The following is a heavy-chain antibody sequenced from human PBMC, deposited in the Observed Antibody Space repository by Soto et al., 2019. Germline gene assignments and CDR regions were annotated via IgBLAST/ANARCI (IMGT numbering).Heavy chain of an antibody. D-gene: IGHD2-2*01. CDR3: ARQLHTSLYYFDY. CDR2: INHSGST. CDR1: GGSFSGYY. Sequence: QVQLQQRGAGLLKPSETLSLTCAVYGGSFSGYYWSWIRQPPGKGLEWIGEINHSGSTNYNPSLKSRVTISVDTSKNQSSLKLSSVTAADTAVYYCARQLHTSLYYFDYWGQGTLVTVSS. J-gene: IGHJ4*02. V-gene: IGHV4-34*01.